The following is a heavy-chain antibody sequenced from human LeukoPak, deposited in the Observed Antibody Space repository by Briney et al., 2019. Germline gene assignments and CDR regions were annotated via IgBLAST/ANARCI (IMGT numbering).Heavy chain of an antibody. CDR2: ISWDGGST. Sequence: PGGSLRLSCAASGFTFDDYTMHWVRQAPGKGLEWVSLISWDGGSTYYADSVKGRFTISRDNSKNSLYLQMNSLRTEDTALYYCAKDKATMAYMDVWGKGTTVTISS. J-gene: IGHJ6*03. V-gene: IGHV3-43*01. CDR1: GFTFDDYT. D-gene: IGHD1-26*01. CDR3: AKDKATMAYMDV.